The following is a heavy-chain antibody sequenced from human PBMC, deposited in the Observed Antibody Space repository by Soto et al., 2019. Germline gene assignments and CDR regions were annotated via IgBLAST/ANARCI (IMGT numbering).Heavy chain of an antibody. CDR3: ARERGRSSAFDF. V-gene: IGHV3-23*01. CDR1: GFTFSSYA. CDR2: ISGSGGST. Sequence: GGSLRLSCAASGFTFSSYAMSWVRQAPGKGLEWVSAISGSGGSTYYADSVKGRFTIPRDNSKNTLYLQMSSLRAEDTAVYYCARERGRSSAFDFWGQGTLVTVSS. J-gene: IGHJ4*02. D-gene: IGHD6-6*01.